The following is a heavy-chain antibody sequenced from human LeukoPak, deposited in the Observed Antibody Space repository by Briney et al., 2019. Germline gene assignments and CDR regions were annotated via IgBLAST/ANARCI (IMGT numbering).Heavy chain of an antibody. D-gene: IGHD2-15*01. J-gene: IGHJ6*03. Sequence: PSETLSLTCTVSGGSISSYYWSWIRQPPGKGLEWIGHIYYSGSTNYNPSLKSRVTISVDTSKNQFSLKLSSVTAADTAVYYCARKVVVAATSDYYYMDVWGKGTTVTVSS. CDR3: ARKVVVAATSDYYYMDV. V-gene: IGHV4-59*01. CDR2: IYYSGST. CDR1: GGSISSYY.